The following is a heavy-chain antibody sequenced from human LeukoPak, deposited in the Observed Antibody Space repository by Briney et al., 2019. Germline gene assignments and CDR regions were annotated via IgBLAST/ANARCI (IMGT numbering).Heavy chain of an antibody. CDR1: GGSISSYY. D-gene: IGHD3-22*01. Sequence: PSETLSLTCTVSGGSISSYYWSWIRQPPGKGLEWMGYIYYSGSTNYNPSLKSRVTISVDTSKNQFSLKLSSVTAADTAVYYCASSSYYYDSSGYSLTFDYWGQGTLVTVSS. J-gene: IGHJ4*02. CDR3: ASSSYYYDSSGYSLTFDY. V-gene: IGHV4-59*08. CDR2: IYYSGST.